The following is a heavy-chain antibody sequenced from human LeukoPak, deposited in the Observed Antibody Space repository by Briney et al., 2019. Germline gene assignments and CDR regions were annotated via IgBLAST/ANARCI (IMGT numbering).Heavy chain of an antibody. CDR2: IYYSGAT. CDR3: AREGTVTHWFYDL. V-gene: IGHV4-59*01. J-gene: IGHJ2*01. D-gene: IGHD4-17*01. CDR1: GGSISNYY. Sequence: SETLSLTCTVSGGSISNYYWSWIRQPPGKGLEWIGYIYYSGATNYNPSLKSRVTISVDTSKNQFSLKLSSVTAADTAVYDCAREGTVTHWFYDLWGRGTLVTVSS.